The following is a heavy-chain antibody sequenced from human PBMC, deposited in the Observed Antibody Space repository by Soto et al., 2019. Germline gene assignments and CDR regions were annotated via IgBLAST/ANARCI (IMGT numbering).Heavy chain of an antibody. D-gene: IGHD1-26*01. CDR1: GVSCRGCE. CDR2: ISSSGSTI. V-gene: IGHV3-48*03. Sequence: LRCSCEVGGVSCRGCEMIWVREAPGKGLERASYISSSGSTIYYADSVKGRFTISRDNAKNSLYLQMNSLRVEDTALYYCAKDIANSGSYILWYYYGMDVRGQRTTVPVSS. CDR3: AKDIANSGSYILWYYYGMDV. J-gene: IGHJ6*02.